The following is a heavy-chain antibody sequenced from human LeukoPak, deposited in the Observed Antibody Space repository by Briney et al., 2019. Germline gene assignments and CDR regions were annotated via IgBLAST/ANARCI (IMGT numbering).Heavy chain of an antibody. CDR2: ISYDGSNK. V-gene: IGHV3-30*18. Sequence: GGSLRLSCAASGFTFSSYGMHWVRQAPGKGLEWVAVISYDGSNKYYADSVKGRFTISRDNSKNTLYLQMNSLRAEDTAVYYFAKDLVYLGYCSSTSCYAYAIDIWGQGTMVTVSS. CDR1: GFTFSSYG. J-gene: IGHJ3*02. D-gene: IGHD2-2*01. CDR3: AKDLVYLGYCSSTSCYAYAIDI.